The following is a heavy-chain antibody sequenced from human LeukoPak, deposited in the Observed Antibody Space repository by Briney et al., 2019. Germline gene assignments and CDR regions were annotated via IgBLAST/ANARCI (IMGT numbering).Heavy chain of an antibody. CDR2: ISGSGGST. CDR3: ATSLNYFVSSFDAFDI. CDR1: GFTFSSYA. V-gene: IGHV3-23*01. Sequence: GGSLRLSCAASGFTFSSYAMSWVRQAPGKGLEWVSAISGSGGSTYYADSVKGRFTISRDNSKNTLYLQMNSLRAEDTAVYYCATSLNYFVSSFDAFDIWGQGTMVTVSS. J-gene: IGHJ3*02. D-gene: IGHD2/OR15-2a*01.